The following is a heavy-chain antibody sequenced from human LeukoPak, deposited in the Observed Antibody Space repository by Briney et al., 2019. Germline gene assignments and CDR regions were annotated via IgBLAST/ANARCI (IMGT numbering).Heavy chain of an antibody. CDR1: GFTFGSYS. D-gene: IGHD6-19*01. J-gene: IGHJ4*02. V-gene: IGHV3-21*01. CDR3: ASSVAGPIFDY. Sequence: GGSLRLSCAVSGFTFGSYSMNWVRQAPGKGLEWVSSISSSSSYIYYADSVKGRFTISRDNAKNSLYLQMNSLRAEDTAVYYCASSVAGPIFDYWGQGTLVTVSS. CDR2: ISSSSSYI.